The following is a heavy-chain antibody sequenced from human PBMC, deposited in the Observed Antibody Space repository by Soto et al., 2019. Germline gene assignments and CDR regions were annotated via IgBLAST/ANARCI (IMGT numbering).Heavy chain of an antibody. CDR1: GYTFTSYD. V-gene: IGHV1-8*01. CDR3: ARAGDSSSWYDHYGMDV. J-gene: IGHJ6*02. Sequence: ASVKVSCKASGYTFTSYDINWVRQATGQGLEWMGWMNPNSGNTGYAQKFQGRVTMTRNTSISTAYMELSSLRSEDTAMYYCARAGDSSSWYDHYGMDVWGQGTTVTVSS. CDR2: MNPNSGNT. D-gene: IGHD6-13*01.